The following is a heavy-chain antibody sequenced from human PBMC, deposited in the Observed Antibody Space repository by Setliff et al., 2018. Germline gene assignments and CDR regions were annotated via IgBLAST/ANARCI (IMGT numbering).Heavy chain of an antibody. V-gene: IGHV4-59*01. J-gene: IGHJ6*02. CDR3: VRDQTAYSYGLDV. CDR2: IYHNGNT. CDR1: GGSISPYF. D-gene: IGHD5-18*01. Sequence: SETLSLTCTVSGGSISPYFWSWIRQPPGKGLEWIGYIYHNGNTNFNPSLKTRLTMSVDTSKNQFALNLRSVTAADTAVYYCVRDQTAYSYGLDVWGQGTTVTVSS.